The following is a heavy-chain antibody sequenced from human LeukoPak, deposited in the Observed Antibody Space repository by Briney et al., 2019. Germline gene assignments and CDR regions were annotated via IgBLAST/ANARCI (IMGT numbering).Heavy chain of an antibody. CDR3: AKSSGYDPTQPNPDY. CDR2: ISGSGGST. CDR1: GFTFTSYA. D-gene: IGHD5-12*01. Sequence: GGSLRLSCAASGFTFTSYAMSWVRQAPGKGLEWVSAISGSGGSTYYADSVKGRFTISRDNSKNTLYLQMNSLRAEDTAVYYCAKSSGYDPTQPNPDYWGQGTLVTVSS. J-gene: IGHJ4*02. V-gene: IGHV3-23*01.